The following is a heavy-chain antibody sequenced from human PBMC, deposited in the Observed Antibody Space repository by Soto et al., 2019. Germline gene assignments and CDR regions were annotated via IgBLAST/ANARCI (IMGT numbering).Heavy chain of an antibody. CDR2: IGIGSSTK. J-gene: IGHJ3*01. Sequence: PGGSLRLSCAASGFTFRNYGMNWVRQAPGKGLEWVSYIGIGSSTKYYADSVKGRFTISRDNAKNSLYLQMNSLRAEDTAVYYCARDQLYFYYISGSPLNAFYVWGQGTMVPVSS. D-gene: IGHD3-22*01. CDR1: GFTFRNYG. CDR3: ARDQLYFYYISGSPLNAFYV. V-gene: IGHV3-48*01.